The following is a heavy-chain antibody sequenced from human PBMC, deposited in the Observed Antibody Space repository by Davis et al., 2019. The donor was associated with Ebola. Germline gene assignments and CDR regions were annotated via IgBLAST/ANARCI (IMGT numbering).Heavy chain of an antibody. CDR3: ARGGYCSGGSCHNWFDP. Sequence: GESLKISCAASGFTFSSYGMSWVRQAPGKGLEWVSVIYSGGSTYYADSVKGRFTISRDNSKNMLYLQMNSLRAEDTAVYYCARGGYCSGGSCHNWFDPWGQGTLVTVSS. V-gene: IGHV3-66*01. CDR1: GFTFSSYG. D-gene: IGHD2-15*01. J-gene: IGHJ5*02. CDR2: IYSGGST.